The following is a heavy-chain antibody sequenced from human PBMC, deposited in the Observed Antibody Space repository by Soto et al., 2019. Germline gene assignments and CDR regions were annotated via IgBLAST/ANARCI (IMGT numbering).Heavy chain of an antibody. V-gene: IGHV3-30*18. CDR2: ISYDGSNK. CDR3: AKGPMVRGPLDY. CDR1: GFTFSSYG. D-gene: IGHD3-10*01. J-gene: IGHJ4*02. Sequence: GGSLRLSCAASGFTFSSYGMHWVRQAPGKGLEWVAVISYDGSNKYYADSVKGRFTISRDNSKNTLYLQMNSLRAEDTAVYYCAKGPMVRGPLDYWGQGTLVTVSS.